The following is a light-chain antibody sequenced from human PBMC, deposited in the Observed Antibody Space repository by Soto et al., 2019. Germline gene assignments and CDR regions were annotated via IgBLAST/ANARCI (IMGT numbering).Light chain of an antibody. CDR1: QSISSW. V-gene: IGKV1-5*03. CDR3: QQYNSYPWT. Sequence: DIQMTQSPSTLSASVGDRVTITCRASQSISSWLAWYQQKPGKAPKLLIYTASSLESGVPSRFSGCGSGTEFTLTISSLQPDDFATYYCQQYNSYPWTFGQGTKVEIK. J-gene: IGKJ1*01. CDR2: TAS.